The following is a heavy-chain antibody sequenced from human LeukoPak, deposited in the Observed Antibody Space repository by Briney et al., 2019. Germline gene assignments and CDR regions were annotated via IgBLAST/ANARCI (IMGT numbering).Heavy chain of an antibody. CDR2: MNPNSGNT. Sequence: GASVKVSCKASGYTFTNYPINWVRQATGQGLEWMGWMNPNSGNTGYAQKFQGRVTMTRNTSISTAYMELSSLRSEDTAVYYCARALVGADAFDIWGQGTMVTVSS. D-gene: IGHD1-26*01. CDR1: GYTFTNYP. J-gene: IGHJ3*02. V-gene: IGHV1-8*02. CDR3: ARALVGADAFDI.